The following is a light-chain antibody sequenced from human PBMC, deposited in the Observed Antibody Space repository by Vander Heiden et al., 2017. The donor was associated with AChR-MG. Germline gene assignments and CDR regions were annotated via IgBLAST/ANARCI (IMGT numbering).Light chain of an antibody. CDR2: SNN. Sequence: QSVLTQPPSASGTPGQRVTISCSGSSSNIGSNTVNWYQQLPGTAPKLLIYSNNQRPSGVPDRFSGSKSGTSASVAISGLQSEDEADYYCAAWDDSLNGWVFGGGTKLTFL. CDR3: AAWDDSLNGWV. J-gene: IGLJ3*02. CDR1: SSNIGSNT. V-gene: IGLV1-44*01.